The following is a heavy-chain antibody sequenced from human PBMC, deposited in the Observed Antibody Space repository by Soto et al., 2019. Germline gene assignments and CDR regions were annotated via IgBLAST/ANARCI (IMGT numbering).Heavy chain of an antibody. CDR3: AIVLSLYDFWGGGGMDV. J-gene: IGHJ6*02. V-gene: IGHV3-23*01. CDR1: GFTFSSYA. D-gene: IGHD3-3*01. CDR2: ISGSGGST. Sequence: GGSLRLSCAASGFTFSSYAMSWVRQAPGKGLEWVSAISGSGGSTYYGDSVKGRFTISRDNSKKTVYLQMNSLTGEETAVYYSAIVLSLYDFWGGGGMDVRRQRTKVTVSS.